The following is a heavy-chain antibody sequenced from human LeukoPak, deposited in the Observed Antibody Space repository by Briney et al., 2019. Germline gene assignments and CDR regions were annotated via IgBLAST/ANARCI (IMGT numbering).Heavy chain of an antibody. D-gene: IGHD2-15*01. V-gene: IGHV4-34*01. Sequence: PSETLSLTCAVYGGSFSGYYWSWIRQPPGKGLEWIGEINHSGSTNYNPSLKSRVTISVDTSKNQFSLKLSSVTAADTAVYYCASDPIYCSGGSCYSGGFDYWGQGTLVTVSS. J-gene: IGHJ4*02. CDR3: ASDPIYCSGGSCYSGGFDY. CDR1: GGSFSGYY. CDR2: INHSGST.